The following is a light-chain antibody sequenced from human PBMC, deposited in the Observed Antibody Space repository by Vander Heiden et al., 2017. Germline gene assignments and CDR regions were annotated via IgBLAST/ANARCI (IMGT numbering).Light chain of an antibody. CDR1: SSNLGSNT. Sequence: QSVLTQPPSASGPPGPSVTISSSGSSSNLGSNTVNWYQQLPGTAPKLLSYSNNQRPSGVPDRFSGAKSGTSASLAISGLQSEDEADYYCAAWDDSLNGPVVFGGGTKLTVL. J-gene: IGLJ2*01. CDR2: SNN. CDR3: AAWDDSLNGPVV. V-gene: IGLV1-44*01.